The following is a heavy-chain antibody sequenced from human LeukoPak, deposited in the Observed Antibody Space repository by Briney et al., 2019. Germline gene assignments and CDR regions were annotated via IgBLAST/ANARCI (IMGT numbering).Heavy chain of an antibody. V-gene: IGHV3-7*01. Sequence: GGSLRLSCAASGFTFSIYAMTWVRQAPGKGLEWVADIRQDGSDKYYVDSVKGRFIISRDNAKKSVSLHMNNLRVEDTAVYYCVVYKYILSWSAFDFWGRGTM. CDR2: IRQDGSDK. CDR1: GFTFSIYA. J-gene: IGHJ3*01. CDR3: VVYKYILSWSAFDF. D-gene: IGHD6-13*01.